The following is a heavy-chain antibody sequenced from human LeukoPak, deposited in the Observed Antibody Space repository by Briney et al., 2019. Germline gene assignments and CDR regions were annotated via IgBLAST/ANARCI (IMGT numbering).Heavy chain of an antibody. J-gene: IGHJ5*02. CDR1: GGSFSGYY. D-gene: IGHD2/OR15-2a*01. Sequence: PSETLSLTCAVYGGSFSGYYWSWIRQPPGKGLEWIGEINHSGSTNYNPSLKSRVTISVDTSKNQFSLKLSSVTAADTAVYYCARLSSRYRLYNWFDPWGQGTLVTVSS. V-gene: IGHV4-34*01. CDR3: ARLSSRYRLYNWFDP. CDR2: INHSGST.